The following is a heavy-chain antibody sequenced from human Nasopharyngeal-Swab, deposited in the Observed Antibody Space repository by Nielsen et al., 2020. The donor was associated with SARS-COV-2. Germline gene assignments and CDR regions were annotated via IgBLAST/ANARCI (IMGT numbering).Heavy chain of an antibody. Sequence: SVKVSCKASGGTFSSYAISWVRQAPGQGLEWMGRIIPILGIANYAQKFQGRVTITADKSTSTAYMELSSLRSEDTAVYYCARRTTFYGSGSLLHYYYYYGMDVWGQGTTVTVSS. V-gene: IGHV1-69*04. J-gene: IGHJ6*02. CDR2: IIPILGIA. CDR1: GGTFSSYA. CDR3: ARRTTFYGSGSLLHYYYYYGMDV. D-gene: IGHD3-10*01.